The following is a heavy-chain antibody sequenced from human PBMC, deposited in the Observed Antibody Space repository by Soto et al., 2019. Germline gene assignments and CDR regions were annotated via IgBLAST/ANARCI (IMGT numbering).Heavy chain of an antibody. CDR3: AKMSSENYYDPVFS. V-gene: IGHV3-11*01. J-gene: IGHJ4*02. CDR2: MSSSGTNV. D-gene: IGHD3-22*01. CDR1: GFTFSDYY. Sequence: QVQLVESGGGLVRPGGSLRLSCAASGFTFSDYYMSWIRQSPGKGLEWLALMSSSGTNVFYADSVKGRFTISRDNAKNALVLQMDSLKAEDTAVYYCAKMSSENYYDPVFSWGQGTLVTVSS.